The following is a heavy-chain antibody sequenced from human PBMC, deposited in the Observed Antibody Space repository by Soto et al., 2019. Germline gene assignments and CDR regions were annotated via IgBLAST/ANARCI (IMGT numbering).Heavy chain of an antibody. CDR2: IYQSGST. CDR1: GYSITSGYY. Sequence: SETLSLTCGVSGYSITSGYYWGWIRQPPGKGLEWIGSIYQSGSTYYNPSLKSRVTISVDTSKNQFPLKVSSVTATVTAVYYCARVDGPSYGGRFDPWGQGTLVTVSS. J-gene: IGHJ5*02. CDR3: ARVDGPSYGGRFDP. V-gene: IGHV4-38-2*01. D-gene: IGHD5-12*01.